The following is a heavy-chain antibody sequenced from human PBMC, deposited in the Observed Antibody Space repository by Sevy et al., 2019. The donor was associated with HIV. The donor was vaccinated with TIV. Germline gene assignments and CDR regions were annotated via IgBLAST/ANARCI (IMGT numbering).Heavy chain of an antibody. CDR1: GFTFSSYG. J-gene: IGHJ4*02. CDR2: IWYDGSNK. V-gene: IGHV3-33*01. D-gene: IGHD1-7*01. CDR3: ARVGITGTMGIDY. Sequence: GGSLRLSCAASGFTFSSYGMHWVRQAPGKGLEWVAVIWYDGSNKYYADSVKGRFTISRDNSKNTLYLQMNSLRAEDTAVYYCARVGITGTMGIDYWGQGTLVTVSS.